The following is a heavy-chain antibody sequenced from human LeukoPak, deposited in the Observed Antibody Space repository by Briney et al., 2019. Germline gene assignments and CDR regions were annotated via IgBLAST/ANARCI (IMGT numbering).Heavy chain of an antibody. CDR3: ARGRYYGSGAPDY. V-gene: IGHV4-34*01. D-gene: IGHD3-10*01. CDR1: GGSFSGYY. Sequence: SETLSLTCAVYGGSFSGYYWSWIRQPPGKGLEWIGEINHSGSTNYNPSLKSRVTISVDTSKNQFSLKLSSVTAADTAVYYCARGRYYGSGAPDYWGQRTLVTVSS. J-gene: IGHJ4*02. CDR2: INHSGST.